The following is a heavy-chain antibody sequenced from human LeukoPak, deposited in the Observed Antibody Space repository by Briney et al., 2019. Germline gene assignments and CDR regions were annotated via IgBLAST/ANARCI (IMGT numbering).Heavy chain of an antibody. CDR3: AREASGSYDY. CDR1: GGSISSHY. V-gene: IGHV4-59*11. J-gene: IGHJ4*02. CDR2: IYYSGST. Sequence: SETLSLTCTVSGGSISSHYWSWIRQPPGKGLEWIGYIYYSGSTNYNPSLKSRVTISVDTPKNQFSLKLSSVTAADTAVYYCAREASGSYDYWGQGTLVTVSS. D-gene: IGHD1-26*01.